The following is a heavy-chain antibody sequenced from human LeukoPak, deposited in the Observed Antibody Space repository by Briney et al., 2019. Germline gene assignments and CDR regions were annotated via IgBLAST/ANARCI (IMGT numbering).Heavy chain of an antibody. CDR1: GYSFTSYW. V-gene: IGHV5-51*01. J-gene: IGHJ5*02. CDR3: ARQVSSSGWFDH. Sequence: GESLKISCKASGYSFTSYWIGWVRQMPGKGLEWMGIIYPDDSDTRYSPSFQGQVTISADKSISNAHMQWSSLKASDTAMYYCARQVSSSGWFDHWGQGTLVTVSS. CDR2: IYPDDSDT. D-gene: IGHD6-6*01.